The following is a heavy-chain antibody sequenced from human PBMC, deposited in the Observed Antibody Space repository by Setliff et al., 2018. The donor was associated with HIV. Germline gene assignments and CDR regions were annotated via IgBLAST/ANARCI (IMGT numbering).Heavy chain of an antibody. Sequence: GASVKVSCKSSGYIFTTHYIHWVRQAPGQGIGWMGMSNPSSRTTIYAQKFRGRMTLTKDESTTTVYMELSSLRSDDTAVYYCARGGRVDESRGYYYPLMYWGQGTLVTVSS. V-gene: IGHV1-46*01. J-gene: IGHJ4*02. CDR1: GYIFTTHY. D-gene: IGHD3-22*01. CDR2: SNPSSRTT. CDR3: ARGGRVDESRGYYYPLMY.